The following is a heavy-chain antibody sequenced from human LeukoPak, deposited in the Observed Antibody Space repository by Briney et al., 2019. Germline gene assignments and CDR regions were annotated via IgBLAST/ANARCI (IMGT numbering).Heavy chain of an antibody. CDR3: ARGIVGPTYFDY. D-gene: IGHD1-26*01. J-gene: IGHJ4*02. CDR1: SGSFSGYF. Sequence: SETLSLTCVVYSGSFSGYFWSWIRQPPGKGLEWIGEINRSGSTNYNPSLKSRATISVDTSKNQFSLKLSSVTAADTAVYYCARGIVGPTYFDYWGQGTLVTVSS. V-gene: IGHV4-34*01. CDR2: INRSGST.